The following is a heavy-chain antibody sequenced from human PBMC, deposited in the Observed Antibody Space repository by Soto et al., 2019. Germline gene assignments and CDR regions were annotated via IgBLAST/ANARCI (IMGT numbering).Heavy chain of an antibody. CDR3: ATVFES. Sequence: EVQLVESGGGLVQPGGSLRLSCAVSGFTISTHWMHWVRQGPGEGLVWVSRVDASGTGTSYAESVRGRFTISRDTAKNTVYLQMDYLRPEDTAVYYCATVFESWGQGTPVTGSS. J-gene: IGHJ4*02. V-gene: IGHV3-74*01. CDR2: VDASGTGT. CDR1: GFTISTHW.